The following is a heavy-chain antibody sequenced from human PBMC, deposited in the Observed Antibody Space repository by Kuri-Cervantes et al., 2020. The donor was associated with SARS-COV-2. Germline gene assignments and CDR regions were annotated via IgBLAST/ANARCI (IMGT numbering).Heavy chain of an antibody. CDR2: ITRSSVYI. CDR1: GFTFSAYT. CDR3: AKDSNILTGYYIRVDYYMDV. D-gene: IGHD3-9*01. J-gene: IGHJ6*03. Sequence: GESLKISCVASGFTFSAYTLNWVRQAPGKGLEWVSSITRSSVYISYADSLKGRFTISRDNSKNTLYLQMNSLRAEDTAVYYCAKDSNILTGYYIRVDYYMDVWGKGTTVTVSS. V-gene: IGHV3-21*01.